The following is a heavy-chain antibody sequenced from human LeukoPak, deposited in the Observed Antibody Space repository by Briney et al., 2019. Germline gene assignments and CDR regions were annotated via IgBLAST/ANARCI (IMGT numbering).Heavy chain of an antibody. CDR2: INPNSGGT. D-gene: IGHD3-3*01. J-gene: IGHJ5*02. CDR1: GYTFTGYY. Sequence: ASVKVSCKASGYTFTGYYMHWVRLAPGQGLEWMGWINPNSGGTNYAQKFQGRVTMTRDTSISTAYMELSRLRSDDTAVYYCARYYDFWSGYYASWFDPWGQGTLVTVSS. V-gene: IGHV1-2*02. CDR3: ARYYDFWSGYYASWFDP.